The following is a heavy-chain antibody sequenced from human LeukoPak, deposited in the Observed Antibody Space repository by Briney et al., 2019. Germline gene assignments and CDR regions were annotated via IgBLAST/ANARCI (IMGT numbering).Heavy chain of an antibody. V-gene: IGHV1-69*06. D-gene: IGHD3-9*01. CDR2: IIPIFGTA. J-gene: IGHJ4*02. CDR3: ARGGYYNILTNYRSRISGFDY. CDR1: GGTFSSYA. Sequence: SVKVSCKASGGTFSSYAISWVRQAPGQGLEWMGGIIPIFGTANYAQKFQGRVTITADKSTSTAYMELSSLRAEDTAVYYCARGGYYNILTNYRSRISGFDYWGQGTLVTVSS.